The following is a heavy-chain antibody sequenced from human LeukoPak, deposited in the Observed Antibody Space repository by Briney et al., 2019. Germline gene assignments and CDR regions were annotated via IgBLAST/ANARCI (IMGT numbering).Heavy chain of an antibody. V-gene: IGHV1-69*04. CDR3: ARDLVCTVNCKDS. CDR2: VIPTLGIA. D-gene: IGHD3/OR15-3a*01. J-gene: IGHJ5*01. CDR1: GGTFSNDA. Sequence: ASVKVSCKASGGTFSNDAISWVRQAPGQGLEWMGRVIPTLGIALYAQRFKGRVMITADKSTSTAYMELSSLTFEDTAVYFCARDLVCTVNCKDSWGQGTLVTVSS.